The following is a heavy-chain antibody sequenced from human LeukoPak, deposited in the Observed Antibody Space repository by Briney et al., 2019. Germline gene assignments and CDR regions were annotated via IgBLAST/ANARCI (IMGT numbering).Heavy chain of an antibody. V-gene: IGHV4-39*07. CDR2: IYYSGST. Sequence: PSETLSLTCTVSGGSISISSYYWGWIRQPPGKGLEWIGSIYYSGSTYYNPSLKSRVTISVDTSKNQFSLKLSSVTAADTAVYYCARVVRVYNYYFDYWGQGTLVTVSS. J-gene: IGHJ4*02. CDR1: GGSISISSYY. D-gene: IGHD3-10*01. CDR3: ARVVRVYNYYFDY.